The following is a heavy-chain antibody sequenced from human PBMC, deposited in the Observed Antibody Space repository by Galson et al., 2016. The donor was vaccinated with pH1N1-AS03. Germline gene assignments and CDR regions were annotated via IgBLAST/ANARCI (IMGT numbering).Heavy chain of an antibody. V-gene: IGHV4-38-2*01. CDR1: GYSISSGYY. Sequence: LSLTCAVSGYSISSGYYWGWIRQPPGKGLEWIGSIYHSGSTYYNPSLMSRVTISVDTSKNRFSLKVTPVTAADTAVYYCARVGKYFDFWSGYSDFDYWGQGTLVTVSS. CDR2: IYHSGST. D-gene: IGHD3-3*01. CDR3: ARVGKYFDFWSGYSDFDY. J-gene: IGHJ4*02.